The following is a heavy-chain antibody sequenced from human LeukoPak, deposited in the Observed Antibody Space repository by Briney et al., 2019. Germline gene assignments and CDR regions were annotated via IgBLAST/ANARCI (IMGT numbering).Heavy chain of an antibody. CDR1: GFTFSSYW. V-gene: IGHV3-74*01. Sequence: PGGSLRLSCAASGFTFSSYWMHWVRQAPGKGLVWISGINTDGGTTRYADSVKGRFTISRDNANNTLYLQMNSLRAEDTAVYYCARNSGSNRPVDCWGQGTLVTVSS. CDR2: INTDGGTT. D-gene: IGHD1-26*01. CDR3: ARNSGSNRPVDC. J-gene: IGHJ4*02.